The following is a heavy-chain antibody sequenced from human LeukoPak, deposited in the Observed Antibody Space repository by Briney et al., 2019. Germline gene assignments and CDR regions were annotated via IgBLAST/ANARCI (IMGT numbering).Heavy chain of an antibody. CDR2: INYGGTT. Sequence: SETLSLTCTVSGGSISNSNYYWSWIRQPPGKELEWIASINYGGTTYYNPSLKSRVTISVDTSKNQFSLRLSSVTAADTAVYLCARYVVYGSGKYYFDYWGQGSLVTVSS. J-gene: IGHJ4*02. CDR1: GGSISNSNYY. D-gene: IGHD3-10*01. V-gene: IGHV4-39*01. CDR3: ARYVVYGSGKYYFDY.